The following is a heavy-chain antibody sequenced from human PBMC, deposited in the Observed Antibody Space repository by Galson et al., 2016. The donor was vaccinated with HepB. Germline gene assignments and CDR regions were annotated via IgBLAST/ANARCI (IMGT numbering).Heavy chain of an antibody. CDR2: IFYSGTT. CDR1: GGSIIRTTFY. J-gene: IGHJ4*02. D-gene: IGHD2-8*01. CDR3: AREVYAGALDH. Sequence: SETLSLTCSVSGGSIIRTTFYWGWLRQSPGKGLEWIGHIFYSGTTSYNPSLASRVTISVDTSNNEFSLRLSSLTDADTAVYYRAREVYAGALDHWGQGNLVTVSS. V-gene: IGHV4-39*07.